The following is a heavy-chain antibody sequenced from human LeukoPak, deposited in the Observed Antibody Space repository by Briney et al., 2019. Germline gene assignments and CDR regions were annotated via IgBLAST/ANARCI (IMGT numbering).Heavy chain of an antibody. CDR3: AKDVDRWLARGGFDY. D-gene: IGHD6-19*01. CDR2: ISYDGSNK. Sequence: GRSLRLSCAASGFTFSSYGMHWVRQAPGKGLEWVAVISYDGSNKYYADSVKGRFTISRDNSKNTLYLQMNSLRAEDTAVYYCAKDVDRWLARGGFDYWGQGTLVTVSS. CDR1: GFTFSSYG. V-gene: IGHV3-30*18. J-gene: IGHJ4*02.